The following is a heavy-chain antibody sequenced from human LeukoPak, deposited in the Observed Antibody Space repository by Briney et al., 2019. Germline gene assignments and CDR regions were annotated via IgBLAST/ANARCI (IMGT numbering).Heavy chain of an antibody. V-gene: IGHV1-2*02. CDR2: INPNSGGT. J-gene: IGHJ3*02. CDR1: GYTFTGYY. CDR3: ARVREQWLVYDAFDI. Sequence: GASVKVSCKASGYTFTGYYMHWVRQAPGQGLEWMGWINPNSGGTNYAQKFQGRVTMTRDTSISTAYIELSRLRSDDTAVYYCARVREQWLVYDAFDIWGQGTMVTVSS. D-gene: IGHD6-19*01.